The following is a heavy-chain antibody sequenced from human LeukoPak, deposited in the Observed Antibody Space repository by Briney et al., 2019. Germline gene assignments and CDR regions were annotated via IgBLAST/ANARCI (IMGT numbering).Heavy chain of an antibody. D-gene: IGHD2-8*01. Sequence: SQTLSLTCTVSGGSISSGGYYWSRIRQHPGKGLEWIGYIYYSGSTYYNPSLKSRVTISVDTSKNQFSLKLSSVTAADTAVYYCARDTGDAYCTNGVCARPFDIWGQGTMVTVSS. V-gene: IGHV4-31*03. CDR3: ARDTGDAYCTNGVCARPFDI. CDR2: IYYSGST. CDR1: GGSISSGGYY. J-gene: IGHJ3*02.